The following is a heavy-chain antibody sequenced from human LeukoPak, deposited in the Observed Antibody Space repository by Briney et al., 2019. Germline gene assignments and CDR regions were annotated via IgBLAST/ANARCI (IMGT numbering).Heavy chain of an antibody. J-gene: IGHJ4*02. Sequence: PGGSLRLSCAASGFTFDDYAVHWVRQAPGKGLEWVSGISWNSGSIGYADSVKGRFTISRDNAKNSLYLQMNSLRAEDTALYYCARAYDSSGYYYGVGIWGQGTLVTVSS. CDR3: ARAYDSSGYYYGVGI. D-gene: IGHD3-22*01. V-gene: IGHV3-9*01. CDR2: ISWNSGSI. CDR1: GFTFDDYA.